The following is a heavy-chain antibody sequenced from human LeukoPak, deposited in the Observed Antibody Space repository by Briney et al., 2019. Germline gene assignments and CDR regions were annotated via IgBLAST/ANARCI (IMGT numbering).Heavy chain of an antibody. CDR3: ASIPTYYDILTGYSGHNWFDP. CDR2: IYYGGST. J-gene: IGHJ5*02. V-gene: IGHV4-59*01. D-gene: IGHD3-9*01. CDR1: GGSISSYY. Sequence: SETLSLTCTVSGGSISSYYWSWIRQPPGKGLEWIGYIYYGGSTNYNPSLKSRVTISVDTSKNQFSLKLNSVTAADTAVYYCASIPTYYDILTGYSGHNWFDPWGQGTLVTVSS.